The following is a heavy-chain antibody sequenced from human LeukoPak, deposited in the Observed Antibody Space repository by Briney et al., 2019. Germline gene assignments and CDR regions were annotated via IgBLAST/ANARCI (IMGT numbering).Heavy chain of an antibody. CDR3: AKDHVTWGDRYFDH. CDR2: IGHDGSKI. Sequence: AGGSLRLSCAASGFSFSTFGMHWVRQAPGKAREWVAFIGHDGSKIYYADSVQGRFTISRDNSKNTLYLEMNSLSGEDTALYYCAKDHVTWGDRYFDHWGQGTLGTVSS. CDR1: GFSFSTFG. J-gene: IGHJ4*02. V-gene: IGHV3-30*02. D-gene: IGHD3-16*01.